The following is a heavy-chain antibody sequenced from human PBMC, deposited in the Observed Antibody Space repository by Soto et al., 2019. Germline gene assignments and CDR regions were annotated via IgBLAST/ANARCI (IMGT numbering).Heavy chain of an antibody. D-gene: IGHD5-12*01. Sequence: AWETLSLTCTVSGGSISSSSYYWGWIRQPPGKGLEWIGSTYYSGSTYYNPSLKSRVTISVDTSKNQFSLKLSSVTAADTAVYYCARGMATISGAFDIWGQGTMVTVSS. CDR3: ARGMATISGAFDI. J-gene: IGHJ3*02. CDR1: GGSISSSSYY. V-gene: IGHV4-39*01. CDR2: TYYSGST.